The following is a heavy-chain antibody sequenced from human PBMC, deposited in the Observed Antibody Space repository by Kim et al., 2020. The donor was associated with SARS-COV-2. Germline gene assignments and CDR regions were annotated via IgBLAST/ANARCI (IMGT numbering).Heavy chain of an antibody. D-gene: IGHD6-13*01. CDR1: GGSFSGYY. V-gene: IGHV4-34*01. CDR2: ISHSGNS. CDR3: AQEAYSQGRSRALAY. J-gene: IGHJ4*02. Sequence: SETLSLTCAVYGGSFSGYYWGWIRQPPGKGLEWLGEISHSGNSNYSPSLKSRVTPSEDTPTNQFSHKIISVTAADTAINHCAQEAYSQGRSRALAYWGQG.